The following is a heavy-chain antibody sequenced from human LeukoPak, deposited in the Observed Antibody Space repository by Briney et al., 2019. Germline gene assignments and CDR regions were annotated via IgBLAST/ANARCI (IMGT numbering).Heavy chain of an antibody. J-gene: IGHJ3*02. V-gene: IGHV3-21*03. CDR2: ISSSSSCI. CDR1: GFTFSSYS. CDR3: AREGDAFDI. D-gene: IGHD3-10*01. Sequence: GGSLRLSCAASGFTFSSYSMNWVRQAPGKGLEWVSSISSSSSCIYYADSVKGRFTISRDNTKNSVFLQMNSLRAEDTAVYYCAREGDAFDIWGQGTMVTVSS.